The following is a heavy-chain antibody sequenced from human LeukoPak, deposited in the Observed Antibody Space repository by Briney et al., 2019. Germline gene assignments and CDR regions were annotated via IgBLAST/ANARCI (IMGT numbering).Heavy chain of an antibody. J-gene: IGHJ4*02. V-gene: IGHV1-46*01. Sequence: ASVKVSCKASQYNFTSYYIHWVRQAPGQGLEWMGIINPSGGSTSYAQKFQGRVTMTRDTSTTTVYIELSSLRSEDTAVYYCARDIPYEVTFGGVTVMGSFVLDYWGQGTLVTASS. D-gene: IGHD3-16*02. CDR3: ARDIPYEVTFGGVTVMGSFVLDY. CDR2: INPSGGST. CDR1: QYNFTSYY.